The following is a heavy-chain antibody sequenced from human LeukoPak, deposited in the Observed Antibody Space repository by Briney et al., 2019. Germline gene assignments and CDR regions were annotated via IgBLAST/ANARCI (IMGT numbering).Heavy chain of an antibody. CDR1: GYSFTSYG. J-gene: IGHJ4*02. V-gene: IGHV1-18*01. CDR2: ISAYNGNT. D-gene: IGHD3-22*01. Sequence: GASVKVSFKASGYSFTSYGITWVRQAPGQGLEWMGWISAYNGNTNYAQKLQDRVTMTTDTPTSTAYMELRSLRSDDTAVYYCARGFTYYYDSSGYPILGYWGQGTLVTVSS. CDR3: ARGFTYYYDSSGYPILGY.